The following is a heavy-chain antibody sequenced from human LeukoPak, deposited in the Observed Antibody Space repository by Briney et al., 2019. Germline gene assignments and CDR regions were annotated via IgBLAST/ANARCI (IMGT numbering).Heavy chain of an antibody. J-gene: IGHJ6*03. D-gene: IGHD3-3*01. CDR1: GFTFSSYS. CDR3: ARAADFWSGYFSTFPQYYYYYYMDV. CDR2: ISSSSSTI. V-gene: IGHV3-48*02. Sequence: GGSLRLSCAASGFTFSSYSMNWVRQAPGKGLEWVSYISSSSSTIYYADPVKGRFTISRDNAKNSLYLQMNSLRDEDTAVYYCARAADFWSGYFSTFPQYYYYYYMDVWGKGTTVTVSS.